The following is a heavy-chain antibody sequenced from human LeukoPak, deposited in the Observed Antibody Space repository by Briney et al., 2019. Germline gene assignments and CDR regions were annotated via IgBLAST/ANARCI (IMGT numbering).Heavy chain of an antibody. J-gene: IGHJ4*02. Sequence: GSLRLSCAASGFTFSSYWMHWVRQVPGKGLVWVSRINSDGSSTSYADSVKGRFTISRDNDKNTLYLQMKSLRAEDTAVYYCAREAGGRELEWGQGTLVTVSS. CDR2: INSDGSST. CDR1: GFTFSSYW. V-gene: IGHV3-74*01. D-gene: IGHD6-13*01. CDR3: AREAGGRELE.